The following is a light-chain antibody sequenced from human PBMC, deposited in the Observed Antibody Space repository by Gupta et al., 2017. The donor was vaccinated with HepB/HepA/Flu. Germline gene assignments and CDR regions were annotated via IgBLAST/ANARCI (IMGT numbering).Light chain of an antibody. Sequence: QSAPPLPPPASGSPGQAITISCTGTSSDVGTYNSVSWYQQHPGKAPKLMVFDVSNRPSGVSDRFSGSKSGNTASLTISGLQAEDEADYYCSSYTSTSTVVFGGGTRLTVL. V-gene: IGLV2-14*03. CDR3: SSYTSTSTVV. CDR1: SSDVGTYNS. CDR2: DVS. J-gene: IGLJ2*01.